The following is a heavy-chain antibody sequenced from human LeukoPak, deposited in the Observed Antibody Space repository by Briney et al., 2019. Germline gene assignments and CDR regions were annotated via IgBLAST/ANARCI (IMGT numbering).Heavy chain of an antibody. J-gene: IGHJ5*02. CDR1: GFTFSSYA. CDR3: VKDRTGNYVAWFDP. D-gene: IGHD4-11*01. Sequence: GGSLRLSCAASGFTFSSYAMSWVRQAPGKGLEWVSSISSGGGSTYYADSVKGRFNISRDNSKNTLYLQMNSLRAEDAAVYYCVKDRTGNYVAWFDPWGQGTLVTVSS. CDR2: ISSGGGST. V-gene: IGHV3-23*01.